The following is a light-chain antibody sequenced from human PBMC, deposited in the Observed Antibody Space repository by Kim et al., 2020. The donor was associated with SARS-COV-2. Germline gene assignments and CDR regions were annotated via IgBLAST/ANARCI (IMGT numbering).Light chain of an antibody. V-gene: IGLV2-8*01. CDR3: SSYAATNNLV. J-gene: IGLJ3*02. Sequence: GQSVTNSCTGTSSDVGGYNYGSWYQQHPGKAPKLMIYEVTKRPSGVPDRFSGSKSGNTASLTVSGLQAEDEADYYCSSYAATNNLVFGGGTQLTVL. CDR1: SSDVGGYNY. CDR2: EVT.